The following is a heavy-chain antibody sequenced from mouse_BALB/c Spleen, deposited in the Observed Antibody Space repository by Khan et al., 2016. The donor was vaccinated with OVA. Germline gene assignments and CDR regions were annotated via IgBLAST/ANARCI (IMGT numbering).Heavy chain of an antibody. J-gene: IGHJ3*01. V-gene: IGHV1S135*01. D-gene: IGHD2-2*01. CDR1: GYSFTSYY. Sequence: VQLKESGPELMKPGSSVKISCKASGYSFTSYYIHWVMQSHGKSLEWIGYIDPFSGGAPYNQKFKGKATLTVDKSSSTAYIHLINLTSEDSAVYFCSRHGYVAWFTYWGQGTLVTVSA. CDR2: IDPFSGGA. CDR3: SRHGYVAWFTY.